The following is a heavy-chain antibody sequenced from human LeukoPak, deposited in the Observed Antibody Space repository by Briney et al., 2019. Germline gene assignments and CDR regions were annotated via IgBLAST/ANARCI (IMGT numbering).Heavy chain of an antibody. CDR1: GGSLRSYY. Sequence: SETLSLTCTVSGGSLRSYYWSWIRQPPGKGLEWIGFIYHSGSTDYNPSLKSRVSTSVDTSKNQFSLNLSSVIAADTAVYYCARKVVRGVICWFDAWGQGTLVTVSS. CDR2: IYHSGST. V-gene: IGHV4-4*08. D-gene: IGHD3-10*01. CDR3: ARKVVRGVICWFDA. J-gene: IGHJ5*02.